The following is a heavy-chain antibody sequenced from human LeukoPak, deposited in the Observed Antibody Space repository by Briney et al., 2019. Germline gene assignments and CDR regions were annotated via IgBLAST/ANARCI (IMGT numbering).Heavy chain of an antibody. V-gene: IGHV4-59*08. J-gene: IGHJ5*02. Sequence: SETLSLTCAVYGGSFSGYYWSWIRQPPGKGLEWIGYIYYSGSTNYNPSLKSRVTISVDTSKNQFSLKLSSVTAADTAVYYCARSPWIIGYCSSTSCYNWFDPWGQGTLVTVSS. CDR1: GGSFSGYY. CDR3: ARSPWIIGYCSSTSCYNWFDP. D-gene: IGHD2-2*01. CDR2: IYYSGST.